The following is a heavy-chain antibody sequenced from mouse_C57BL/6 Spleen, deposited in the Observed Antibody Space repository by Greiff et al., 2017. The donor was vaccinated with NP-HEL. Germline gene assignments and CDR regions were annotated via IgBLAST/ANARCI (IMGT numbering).Heavy chain of an antibody. CDR1: GYTFTDYN. V-gene: IGHV1-18*01. J-gene: IGHJ3*01. CDR2: INPNNGGT. Sequence: VQLQQSGPELVKPGASVKIPCKASGYTFTDYNMDWVKQSPGKGLEWIGDINPNNGGTYYNQQFKGKATLPVDKSSSTAYMELRSLTSEDTAVYYCAWIYDGYYEGAWFAYWGQGTLVTVSA. CDR3: AWIYDGYYEGAWFAY. D-gene: IGHD2-3*01.